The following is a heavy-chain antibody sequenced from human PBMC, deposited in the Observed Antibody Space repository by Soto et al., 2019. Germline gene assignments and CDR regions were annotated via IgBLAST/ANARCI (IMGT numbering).Heavy chain of an antibody. CDR2: IYHSGST. J-gene: IGHJ6*02. D-gene: IGHD2-21*01. CDR3: ARTLAIPNYYYYGMDV. CDR1: GGSISSSNW. Sequence: TSETLSLTCAVSGGSISSSNWWSWVRQPPGKGLEWIGEIYHSGSTNYNPTLKSRVTISVDKSKNQFSLKLSSVTAADTAVYYCARTLAIPNYYYYGMDVWGQGTTVT. V-gene: IGHV4-4*02.